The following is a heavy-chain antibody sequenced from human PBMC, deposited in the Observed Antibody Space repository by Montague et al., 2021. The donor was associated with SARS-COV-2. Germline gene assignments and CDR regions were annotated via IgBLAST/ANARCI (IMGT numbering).Heavy chain of an antibody. V-gene: IGHV4-34*01. CDR1: GGSFSGYY. Sequence: SETLSLTCAVYGGSFSGYYWSWIRQPPARGLEWIGEIHHSGSTNYYPPPKSRVTISADTSTTQFSLKLSSSTAAATAVYYCARATLGITMIGVVMTAIDYYIDDWGQGNLVTVSS. CDR2: IHHSGST. J-gene: IGHJ4*02. D-gene: IGHD3-22*01. CDR3: ARATLGITMIGVVMTAIDYYIDD.